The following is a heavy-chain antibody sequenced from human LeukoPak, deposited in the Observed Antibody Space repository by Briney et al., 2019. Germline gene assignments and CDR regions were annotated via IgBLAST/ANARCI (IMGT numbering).Heavy chain of an antibody. J-gene: IGHJ6*02. Sequence: GSLRLSCAASGFTFSSYSMNWVRQAPGKGLEWVSSISSSSSYIYYADSVKGRFTISRDNAKNSLYLQMNSLRAEDTAVYYCARDHIVVVPAAMDYYYGMDVWGQGTTVTVSS. CDR2: ISSSSSYI. CDR1: GFTFSSYS. CDR3: ARDHIVVVPAAMDYYYGMDV. D-gene: IGHD2-2*01. V-gene: IGHV3-21*01.